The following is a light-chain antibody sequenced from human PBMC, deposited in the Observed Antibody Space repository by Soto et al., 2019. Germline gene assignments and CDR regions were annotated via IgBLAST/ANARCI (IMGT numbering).Light chain of an antibody. J-gene: IGKJ1*01. V-gene: IGKV3-20*01. Sequence: DIVLTQSPGTLSVSPGERATLSCRASQTISSNYLAWYQQKPGQPPSLLIYGTSSRATGIPDRFSGSGSGTDFTLTISRLEPEDSAIYYCQQSVSWTCGQGTKFEIK. CDR3: QQSVSWT. CDR1: QTISSNY. CDR2: GTS.